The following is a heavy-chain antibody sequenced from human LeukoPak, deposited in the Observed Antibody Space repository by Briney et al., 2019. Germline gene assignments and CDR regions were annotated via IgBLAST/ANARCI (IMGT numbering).Heavy chain of an antibody. CDR3: ARDPPGIAASGTYY. V-gene: IGHV3-53*01. D-gene: IGHD6-13*01. CDR1: GFSVSNNY. CDR2: IYSRGGT. Sequence: GGSLRLSCAVSGFSVSNNYMNWVRQAPGKGLEWVSLIYSRGGTSYADSVKGRFTVSRDSSKNTLFLQMNSLRVEDTAVYYCARDPPGIAASGTYYWGQGTLVTVSS. J-gene: IGHJ4*02.